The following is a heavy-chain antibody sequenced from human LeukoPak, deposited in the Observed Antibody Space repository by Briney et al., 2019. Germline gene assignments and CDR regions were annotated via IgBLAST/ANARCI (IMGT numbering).Heavy chain of an antibody. Sequence: SVKVSCKAYGGSFSSYSISWVRQAPGQRLEWMGGFVPTFETTNTAQKFQGRVTFTADESTTTAYMELSSLTFEDTALYYCTRGGIVAAYRHWGQGTLVTVSS. D-gene: IGHD1-26*01. CDR1: GGSFSSYS. CDR3: TRGGIVAAYRH. V-gene: IGHV1-69*13. CDR2: FVPTFETT. J-gene: IGHJ4*02.